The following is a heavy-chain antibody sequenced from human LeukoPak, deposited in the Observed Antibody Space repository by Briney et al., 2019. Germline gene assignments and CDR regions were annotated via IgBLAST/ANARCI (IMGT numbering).Heavy chain of an antibody. J-gene: IGHJ4*02. CDR3: AKYVVGGSTYYFDY. CDR1: GFTFSSYA. CDR2: ISGSGGST. D-gene: IGHD2-2*01. Sequence: EGSLRLSCAASGFTFSSYAMSWVRQAPGKGLEWVSAISGSGGSTYYADSVKGRFTISRDNSKNTLYLQMNSLRAEDTAVYFCAKYVVGGSTYYFDYWGQGTLVTVSS. V-gene: IGHV3-23*01.